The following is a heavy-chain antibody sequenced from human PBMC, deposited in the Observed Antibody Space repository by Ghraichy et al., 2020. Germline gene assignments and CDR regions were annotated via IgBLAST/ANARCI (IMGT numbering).Heavy chain of an antibody. V-gene: IGHV3-9*01. CDR3: TKTLAGFYFDAFDI. Sequence: GGSLRLSCAASGFTFGDYAMHWVRQAPGKGLEWVSGINSNSAKIFYADSVKGRFTVSRDNAHNSLYLQMNSLRPEDTALYYCTKTLAGFYFDAFDIWGQGTMVTVSS. D-gene: IGHD3-22*01. J-gene: IGHJ3*02. CDR1: GFTFGDYA. CDR2: INSNSAKI.